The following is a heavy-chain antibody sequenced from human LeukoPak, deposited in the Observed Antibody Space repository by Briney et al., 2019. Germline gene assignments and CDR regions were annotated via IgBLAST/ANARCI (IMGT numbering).Heavy chain of an antibody. CDR2: ISSSGNTI. CDR3: ARDGIAAGYHYMDV. V-gene: IGHV3-48*03. CDR1: GFTFSSYE. D-gene: IGHD6-25*01. J-gene: IGHJ6*03. Sequence: GGSLRLSCAASGFTFSSYEMNWVRQAPGKGLEWVSYISSSGNTIYYADSVKGRFTISRDNAKNSLYLQMNSLRAEDTAVYYCARDGIAAGYHYMDVWGKGTTVTVSS.